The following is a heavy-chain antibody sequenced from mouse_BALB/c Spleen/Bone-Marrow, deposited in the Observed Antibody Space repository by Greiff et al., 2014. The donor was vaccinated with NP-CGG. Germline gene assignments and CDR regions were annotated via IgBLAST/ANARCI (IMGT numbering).Heavy chain of an antibody. CDR2: INPSTGNT. CDR1: GYTFTTYW. CDR3: ARGLRDLYFDV. Sequence: QVQLKESGAELAKLGASVKMSCKASGYTFTTYWIHWVKQRPGQGLEWIGYINPSTGNTEYNQKFRDRATLTADKSSSTPYMQLSSLTSEDSAVYYCARGLRDLYFDVWGAGTTVTVSS. J-gene: IGHJ1*01. V-gene: IGHV1-7*01. D-gene: IGHD2-4*01.